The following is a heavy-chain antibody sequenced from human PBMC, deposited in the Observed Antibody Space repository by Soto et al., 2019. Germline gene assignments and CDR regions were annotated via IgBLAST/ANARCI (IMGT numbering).Heavy chain of an antibody. D-gene: IGHD6-6*01. Sequence: GASVKVFCKASGYTFTSYAMHWVRQAPGQRLEWMGWINAGNGNTKYSQKFQGRVTITRDTSASTAYMELSSLRSEDTAVYYCAIAARTGEIDYWGQGTLVTVSS. CDR3: AIAARTGEIDY. CDR2: INAGNGNT. V-gene: IGHV1-3*01. J-gene: IGHJ4*02. CDR1: GYTFTSYA.